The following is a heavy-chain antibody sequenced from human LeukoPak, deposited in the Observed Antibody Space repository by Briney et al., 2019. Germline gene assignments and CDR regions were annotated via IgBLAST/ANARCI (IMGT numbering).Heavy chain of an antibody. CDR1: GGSVSSYC. V-gene: IGHV4-4*07. CDR3: AEGGQWLRV. CDR2: ICTSGSS. D-gene: IGHD6-19*01. Sequence: SETLSLSCTVSGGSVSSYCWSCIRQPAGKGLEWIGRICTSGSSNYNPSLKSRVTMSVYTSKNQFSLKLSSVTAADTAVYYCAEGGQWLRVWGQGTLVTVSS. J-gene: IGHJ4*02.